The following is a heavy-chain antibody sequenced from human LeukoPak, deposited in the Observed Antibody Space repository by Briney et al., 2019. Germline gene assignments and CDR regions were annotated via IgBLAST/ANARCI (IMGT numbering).Heavy chain of an antibody. J-gene: IGHJ6*02. CDR2: ISAYNGNT. CDR1: GYTFTSYG. CDR3: ARGKNVRGYCSSTSCAHNYYGMDV. D-gene: IGHD2-2*01. V-gene: IGHV1-18*01. Sequence: GASVKVSCKASGYTFTSYGISWVRQAPGQGLEWMGWISAYNGNTNYAQKLQGRVTMTTDTSTSTAYMELRSLRSDDTAVYYCARGKNVRGYCSSTSCAHNYYGMDVWGQGTTVTVSS.